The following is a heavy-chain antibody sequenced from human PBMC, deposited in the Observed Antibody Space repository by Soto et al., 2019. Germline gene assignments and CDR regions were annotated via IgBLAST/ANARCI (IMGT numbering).Heavy chain of an antibody. V-gene: IGHV1-69*01. CDR3: ARDGHGYNYWYFGL. CDR1: GDTFNKYT. J-gene: IGHJ2*01. D-gene: IGHD5-12*01. Sequence: QAQLVQSGAEVKEPGSSVKASCKVSGDTFNKYTINWVRQAPGQGLEWMAGIIPIYGTANYALKFHDRIKVTADESTATAYMGLNRLTSEDTAIYYCARDGHGYNYWYFGLWGRGTLITVSS. CDR2: IIPIYGTA.